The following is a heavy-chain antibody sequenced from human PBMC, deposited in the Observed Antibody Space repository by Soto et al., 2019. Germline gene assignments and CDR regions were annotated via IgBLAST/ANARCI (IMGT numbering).Heavy chain of an antibody. CDR2: ISYDGSNK. Sequence: HPGGSLRLSCAASGFTFSSYGMHWVRQAPGKGLEWVAVISYDGSNKYYADSVKGRFTISRDNSKNTLYLQMNSLRAEDTAVYYCAKDHLRNYDFWSGYPDYYYYGMDVWGQGTTVTVSS. CDR1: GFTFSSYG. D-gene: IGHD3-3*01. CDR3: AKDHLRNYDFWSGYPDYYYYGMDV. J-gene: IGHJ6*02. V-gene: IGHV3-30*18.